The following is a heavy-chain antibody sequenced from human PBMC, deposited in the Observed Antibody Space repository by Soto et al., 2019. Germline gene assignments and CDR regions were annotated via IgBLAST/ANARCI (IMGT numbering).Heavy chain of an antibody. CDR3: ARQGIAARRDFDY. CDR1: GVTFSSYS. Sequence: GGSLRLSCAASGVTFSSYSMNWVRQAPGKGLEWVSYISSSSSTIYYADSVKGRFTISRDNAKNSLYLQMNSLRAEDTAVYYCARQGIAARRDFDYWGQGTLVTVSS. V-gene: IGHV3-48*01. D-gene: IGHD6-6*01. J-gene: IGHJ4*02. CDR2: ISSSSSTI.